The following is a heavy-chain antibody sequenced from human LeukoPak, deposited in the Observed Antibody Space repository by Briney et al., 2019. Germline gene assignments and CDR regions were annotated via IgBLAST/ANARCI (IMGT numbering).Heavy chain of an antibody. J-gene: IGHJ4*02. D-gene: IGHD4-23*01. V-gene: IGHV3-33*01. CDR2: IRYDGSNK. CDR3: ARWGDGKKFDY. Sequence: PGGSLRLSCAASGFTFRSHGMHWVRLAPGKGLEWVAVIRYDGSNKYYAASVKGRFTISRDNSRNTRYLEMNSLRAEDTAVYFCARWGDGKKFDYWGQGTLVTVSS. CDR1: GFTFRSHG.